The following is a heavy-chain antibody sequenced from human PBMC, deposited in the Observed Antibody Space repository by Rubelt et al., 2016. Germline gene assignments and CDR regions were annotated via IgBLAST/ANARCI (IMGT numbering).Heavy chain of an antibody. D-gene: IGHD2-21*02. CDR2: IKHDGVEK. Sequence: EVQLVESGGDLVQPGGSLRLSCAASGFTFSSHWMNWVRQAPGRGLEWVANIKHDGVEKKYVDSVKGRFTISRDNAKNSLYLQMNSLRAEDTAVYYCVRGDDVYCGGDCYSTDYWGQGTLVTVSS. J-gene: IGHJ4*02. V-gene: IGHV3-7*05. CDR1: GFTFSSHW. CDR3: VRGDDVYCGGDCYSTDY.